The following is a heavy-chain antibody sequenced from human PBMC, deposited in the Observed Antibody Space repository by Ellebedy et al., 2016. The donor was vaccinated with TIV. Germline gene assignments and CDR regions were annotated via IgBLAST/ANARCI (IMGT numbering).Heavy chain of an antibody. D-gene: IGHD3-22*01. Sequence: GESLKISCAASGFNFDDYAMHWVRQTPGKGLEWLAVIWSDGSGKNYADSVKGRITISRDNSKNTLDLEMDTLIAEDTAVYFCTRGASMIRGYPIDFWGHGTLVTVSS. J-gene: IGHJ5*01. CDR2: IWSDGSGK. V-gene: IGHV3-33*08. CDR3: TRGASMIRGYPIDF. CDR1: GFNFDDYA.